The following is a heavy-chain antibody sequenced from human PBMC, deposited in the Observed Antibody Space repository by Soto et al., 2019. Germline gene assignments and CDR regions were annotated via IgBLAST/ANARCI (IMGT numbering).Heavy chain of an antibody. D-gene: IGHD6-13*01. V-gene: IGHV4-39*01. J-gene: IGHJ4*02. CDR1: GGSISSSSYS. CDR3: ARPSRSSSWYF. Sequence: SETLSLTCTVSGGSISSSSYSWGWIRQPPGKGLEWIGSSYYSGSTYSNPSLMSRVTISVDTSKKQYSLKLSSVTAADTAVYYCARPSRSSSWYFWGQGTLVTVSS. CDR2: SYYSGST.